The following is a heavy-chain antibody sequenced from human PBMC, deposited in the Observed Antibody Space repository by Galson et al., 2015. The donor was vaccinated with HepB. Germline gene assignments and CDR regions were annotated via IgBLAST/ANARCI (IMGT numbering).Heavy chain of an antibody. CDR1: GFTFSNAW. D-gene: IGHD3-10*01. CDR3: TPRFYVSGGFDY. Sequence: SLRLSCAASGFTFSNAWMSWVRQAPGKGLEWVGRIKSKTDGGTTDYAAPVKGRFTISRDDSKNTLYLQMNSLKTEDTAVYYCTPRFYVSGGFDYGGQGTLVTVSS. CDR2: IKSKTDGGTT. J-gene: IGHJ4*02. V-gene: IGHV3-15*01.